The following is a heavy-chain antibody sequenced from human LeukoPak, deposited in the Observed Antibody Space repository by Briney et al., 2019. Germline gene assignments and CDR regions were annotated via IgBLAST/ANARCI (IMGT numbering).Heavy chain of an antibody. CDR2: TIPIFGTA. CDR3: VVRLLGSGYEFDY. V-gene: IGHV1-69*13. Sequence: SVKVSCKASGGTFSSYAISWVRQAPGQGLEWMGGTIPIFGTANYAQKFQGRVTITADESTSTAYMELSSLRSEDTAVYYCVVRLLGSGYEFDYWGQGTLVTVSS. D-gene: IGHD5-12*01. CDR1: GGTFSSYA. J-gene: IGHJ4*02.